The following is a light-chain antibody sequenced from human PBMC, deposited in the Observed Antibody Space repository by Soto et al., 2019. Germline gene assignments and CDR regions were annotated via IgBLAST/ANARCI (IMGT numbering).Light chain of an antibody. V-gene: IGLV2-14*03. CDR1: SSDVGGYNY. Sequence: QSALTQPASVSGSPGQSITISCTGTSSDVGGYNYVSWYQQHPGKAPKLMIYDVSNRPSGVSNRFSGSKSGNTASLTISGLQAEDEADYYCSSYTSSSWAVFGGGTKLTVL. CDR3: SSYTSSSWAV. J-gene: IGLJ3*02. CDR2: DVS.